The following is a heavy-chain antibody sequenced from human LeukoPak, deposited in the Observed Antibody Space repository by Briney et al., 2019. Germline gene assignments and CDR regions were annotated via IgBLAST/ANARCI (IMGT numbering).Heavy chain of an antibody. V-gene: IGHV1-18*01. J-gene: IGHJ6*02. CDR1: GYTFTSYG. Sequence: GASVKVSCKASGYTFTSYGISWVRQAPGQGLEWMGWISAYNGNTNYAQKLQGRVTMTTDTSTSTAYMELRSLRSGDTAVYYCARAGPQVATIAYYYYGMDVWGQGTTVTVSS. CDR3: ARAGPQVATIAYYYYGMDV. D-gene: IGHD5-12*01. CDR2: ISAYNGNT.